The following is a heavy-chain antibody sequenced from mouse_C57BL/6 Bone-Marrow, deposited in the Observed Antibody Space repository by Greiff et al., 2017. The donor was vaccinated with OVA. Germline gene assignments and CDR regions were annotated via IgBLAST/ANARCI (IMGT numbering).Heavy chain of an antibody. CDR1: GYTFTSYW. J-gene: IGHJ2*01. D-gene: IGHD1-1*01. CDR2: INPSSGYT. CDR3: ARNPPYYGSSPYYFDY. V-gene: IGHV1-7*01. Sequence: VQLQQSGAELAKPGASVTLSCKASGYTFTSYWMPWVKQRPGQGLEWIGYINPSSGYTKYNQKFKDKATLTADKSSSTAYIQLSSLTYEDSAVYYCARNPPYYGSSPYYFDYWGQGTTLTVSS.